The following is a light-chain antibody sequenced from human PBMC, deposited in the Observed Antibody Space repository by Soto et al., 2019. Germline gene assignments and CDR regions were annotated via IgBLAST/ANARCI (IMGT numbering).Light chain of an antibody. J-gene: IGKJ3*01. V-gene: IGKV3-20*01. CDR1: QSINSRY. CDR2: GAS. CDR3: QQFGSSPGFT. Sequence: EIVLTQSPGTLSLSPGERATLSCRASQSINSRYLAWYQQKPGQAPRLLIYGASSRATGIPDRFSGSGSGTAFTLTISRLEPEDFAVYYCQQFGSSPGFTFGPGTIVDI.